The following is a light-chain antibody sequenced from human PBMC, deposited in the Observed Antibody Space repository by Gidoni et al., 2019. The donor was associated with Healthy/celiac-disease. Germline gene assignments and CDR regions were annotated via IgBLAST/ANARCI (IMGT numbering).Light chain of an antibody. V-gene: IGKV1-39*01. CDR1: QSISSY. CDR2: AAS. CDR3: QQSYSTPCT. J-gene: IGKJ2*02. Sequence: DIQMTQSPSSLSASGADRVTITCRASQSISSYLNWDQQKPGKAPQLLIYAASSLQSGVPSRFSGSGSGTDFTLTISSLQPEDFATYYCQQSYSTPCTFGQGTKLEIK.